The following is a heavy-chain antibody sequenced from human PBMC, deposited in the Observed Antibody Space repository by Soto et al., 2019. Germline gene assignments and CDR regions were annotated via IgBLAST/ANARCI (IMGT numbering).Heavy chain of an antibody. J-gene: IGHJ5*02. CDR1: GGSISSGDYY. CDR3: ARDNGVGP. CDR2: IYDSGST. V-gene: IGHV4-30-4*01. Sequence: QVQLQESGPGLVKPSQTLSLTCTVSGGSISSGDYYWSWIRQPPGKGLEWIGYIYDSGSTYYNSSLKSRVNITLDTSKNQCSLKLTSVTAADTAVYYCARDNGVGPWGQGTLVNVSS. D-gene: IGHD2-8*01.